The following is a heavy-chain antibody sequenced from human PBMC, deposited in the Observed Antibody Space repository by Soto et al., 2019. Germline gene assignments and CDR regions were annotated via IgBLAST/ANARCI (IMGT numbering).Heavy chain of an antibody. Sequence: SETLSLTCTVSGGSISSYYWSWIRQPPGKGLEWIGYIYYSGSTNYNPSLKSRVTTSVDTSKNQFSLKLSSVTAADTAVYYCARLDRYCSGGSCSDYWGQGTLVTVSS. V-gene: IGHV4-59*01. CDR2: IYYSGST. CDR3: ARLDRYCSGGSCSDY. D-gene: IGHD2-15*01. J-gene: IGHJ4*02. CDR1: GGSISSYY.